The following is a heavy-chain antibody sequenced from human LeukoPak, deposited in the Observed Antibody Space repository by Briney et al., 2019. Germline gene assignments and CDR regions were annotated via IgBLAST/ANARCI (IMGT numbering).Heavy chain of an antibody. CDR2: ISTYNGNT. CDR3: ARGQANRLLWVGELLSNINPFDY. V-gene: IGHV1-18*01. Sequence: ASVKVSCKASGYTFNSHGITWVRQAPGQGLEWMGWISTYNGNTNYAQKLQGRVTITTDTSTSTVYMELRSLRSDDTAVYYCARGQANRLLWVGELLSNINPFDYWGQGTLVTVSS. J-gene: IGHJ4*02. CDR1: GYTFNSHG. D-gene: IGHD3-10*01.